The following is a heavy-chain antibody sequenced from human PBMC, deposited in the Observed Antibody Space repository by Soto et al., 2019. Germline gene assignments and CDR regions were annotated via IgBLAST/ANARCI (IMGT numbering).Heavy chain of an antibody. J-gene: IGHJ5*02. CDR3: ARDDGNTAMVKDWWFDP. V-gene: IGHV5-51*01. D-gene: IGHD5-18*01. CDR1: GYSFTSYW. CDR2: IYPGDSDT. Sequence: PGESLKISCKGSGYSFTSYWIGWVRQMPGKGLEWMGIIYPGDSDTRYSPSFQGQVTISADKSISTAYLQWSSLRSDDTAVYYCARDDGNTAMVKDWWFDPWGQGTLVTVSS.